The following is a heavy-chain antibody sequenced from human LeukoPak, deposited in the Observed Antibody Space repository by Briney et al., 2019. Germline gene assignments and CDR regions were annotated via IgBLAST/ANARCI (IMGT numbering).Heavy chain of an antibody. J-gene: IGHJ4*02. D-gene: IGHD6-19*01. Sequence: SVKVSCKASGGTFSSYAISWVRQAPGQGLEWMGRIIPIFGTANYAQKFQGRVTITTDESTSTAYMELSSLRSEDTAVYYCARSGGYSSGWYYYWGQGTLVTVSS. CDR1: GGTFSSYA. CDR3: ARSGGYSSGWYYY. CDR2: IIPIFGTA. V-gene: IGHV1-69*05.